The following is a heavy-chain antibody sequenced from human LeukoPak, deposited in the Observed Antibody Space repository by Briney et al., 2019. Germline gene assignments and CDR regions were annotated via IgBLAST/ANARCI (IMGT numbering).Heavy chain of an antibody. CDR3: ARDRGSSSWFADY. V-gene: IGHV3-11*04. Sequence: GGSLRLSCAASGFTFSDYYMSWIRQAPGKGLEWVSYISSSGSTIYYADSVKGRFTISRDTSKNTLYLQMNSLRPEDTAVYFCARDRGSSSWFADYWGQGTLVTVSS. CDR2: ISSSGSTI. J-gene: IGHJ4*02. D-gene: IGHD6-13*01. CDR1: GFTFSDYY.